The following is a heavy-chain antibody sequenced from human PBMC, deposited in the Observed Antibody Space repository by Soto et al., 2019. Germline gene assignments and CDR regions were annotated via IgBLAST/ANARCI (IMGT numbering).Heavy chain of an antibody. D-gene: IGHD3-9*01. CDR2: IIPILGIA. Sequence: GASVKVSCKASGGTFSSYTISWVRQAPGQGLEWMGRIIPILGIANYAQKFQGRVTITADESTSTAYMELSSLRSEDTAVYYCARGENDILTGYGDAFDIRGQGTMVTGSS. J-gene: IGHJ3*02. V-gene: IGHV1-69*02. CDR1: GGTFSSYT. CDR3: ARGENDILTGYGDAFDI.